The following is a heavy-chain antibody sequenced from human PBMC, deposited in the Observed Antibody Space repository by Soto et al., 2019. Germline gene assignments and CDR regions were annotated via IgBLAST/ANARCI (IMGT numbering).Heavy chain of an antibody. Sequence: EVQLVESGGGLVQPGGSLRLSCAASGFTFSSYSMNWVRQAPGKGLEWVSYISSSSSTIYYADSVKGRFTISRDNAKNSLYLQMNSLRAEDTAVYYCARDQATIDYWGQGTLVTVSS. V-gene: IGHV3-48*01. CDR3: ARDQATIDY. CDR1: GFTFSSYS. J-gene: IGHJ4*02. CDR2: ISSSSSTI.